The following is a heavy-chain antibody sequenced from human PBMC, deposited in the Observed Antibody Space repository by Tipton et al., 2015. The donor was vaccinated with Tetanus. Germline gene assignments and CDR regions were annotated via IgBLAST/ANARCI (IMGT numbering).Heavy chain of an antibody. J-gene: IGHJ5*02. V-gene: IGHV3-11*04. Sequence: SLRLSCAASGFTFSDYYMSWIRQAPGKGLEWVSYISSSGSTIYYADSVKGRFTISRDNAKNSLYLQMNSLRDEDTAVYYCAGGSEDIVVVVAARANWFDPWGQGTLVTVSS. CDR3: AGGSEDIVVVVAARANWFDP. CDR2: ISSSGSTI. CDR1: GFTFSDYY. D-gene: IGHD2-15*01.